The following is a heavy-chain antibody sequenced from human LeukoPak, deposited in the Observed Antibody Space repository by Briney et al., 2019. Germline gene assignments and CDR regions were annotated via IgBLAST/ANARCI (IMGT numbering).Heavy chain of an antibody. V-gene: IGHV1-69*04. CDR1: GGTFSSYA. D-gene: IGHD2-15*01. CDR2: IIPILGIA. Sequence: SVKVSCKASGGTFSSYAISWVRQAPGQGLEWMGRIIPILGIANYAQKFQGRVTITADKSTSTAYMELSSPRSEDTAVYYCARDQQSHRGWVWGQGTLVTVSS. CDR3: ARDQQSHRGWV. J-gene: IGHJ4*02.